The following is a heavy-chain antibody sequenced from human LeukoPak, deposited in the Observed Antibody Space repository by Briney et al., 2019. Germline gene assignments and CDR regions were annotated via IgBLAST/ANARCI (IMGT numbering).Heavy chain of an antibody. V-gene: IGHV1-46*01. CDR2: INPSGGSI. J-gene: IGHJ4*02. CDR3: ARERDPRPVEWDY. D-gene: IGHD3-3*01. CDR1: GYSFTSYY. Sequence: ASVKVSCKTSGYSFTSYYIHWVRQAPGQGLEWMGIINPSGGSISYAQKFQGRVTMTRDMSTSTVYMELSSLRSEDTAVYYCARERDPRPVEWDYWGQGTLVTVSS.